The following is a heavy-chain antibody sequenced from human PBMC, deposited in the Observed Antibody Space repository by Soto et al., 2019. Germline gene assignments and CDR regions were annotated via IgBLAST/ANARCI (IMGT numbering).Heavy chain of an antibody. D-gene: IGHD6-6*01. Sequence: EVQLVESVGGLVQPGRSLRLSCAASGFTFNNYAMHWVRQAPGKGLEWVSGITWNSRSIGYADSVKGRFTISRDSAKDSLYRQMNSLRAEDRAFYFCANDWRSSSSLPRFEYGGQGSLVSVSP. CDR2: ITWNSRSI. V-gene: IGHV3-9*01. J-gene: IGHJ4*02. CDR1: GFTFNNYA. CDR3: ANDWRSSSSLPRFEY.